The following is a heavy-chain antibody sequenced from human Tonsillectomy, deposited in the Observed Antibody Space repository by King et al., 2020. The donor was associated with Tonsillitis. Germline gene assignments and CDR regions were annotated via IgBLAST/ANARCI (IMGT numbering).Heavy chain of an antibody. J-gene: IGHJ6*02. V-gene: IGHV4-34*01. CDR3: ARVMVVAGPFYYYGMDV. CDR2: INHSGST. CDR1: GGSFIGYY. D-gene: IGHD2-15*01. Sequence: VQLQQWGAGLLKPSETLSLTCAVYGGSFIGYYWSWIRQPPGKGLEWIGEINHSGSTNYNPSLKSRVTISVDTSKNQFSLKLSSVTAADTAVYYCARVMVVAGPFYYYGMDVWGQGTTITVSS.